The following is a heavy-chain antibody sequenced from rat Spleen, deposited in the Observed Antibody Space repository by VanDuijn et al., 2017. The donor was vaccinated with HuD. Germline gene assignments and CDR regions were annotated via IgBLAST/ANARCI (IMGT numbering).Heavy chain of an antibody. Sequence: EVQLVESGGGLVQPGRSLKLSCAASGFNFNDYWMGWVRQAPGKGLEWVASITSTGGTAYYRDSVKGRFTISRDTAQNTLYLQMNSLRSEDTATYYCTTFSDYATSPFAYWGRGALVTVSS. D-gene: IGHD1-6*01. J-gene: IGHJ3*01. CDR1: GFNFNDYW. CDR2: ITSTGGTA. V-gene: IGHV5-31*01. CDR3: TTFSDYATSPFAY.